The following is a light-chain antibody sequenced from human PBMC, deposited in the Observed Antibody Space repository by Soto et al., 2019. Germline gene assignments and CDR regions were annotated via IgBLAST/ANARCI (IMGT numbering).Light chain of an antibody. Sequence: DIQMTQSPSTLSASVGDRVTITCRASQSISSWLAWYQQKPGKAPNLLIYEASNLRSGVPSRFSGSGSGTEFTLTISGLQPDDFASYYCQQYKDYSPVCSFGQGTKLEIK. CDR2: EAS. CDR3: QQYKDYSPVCS. V-gene: IGKV1-5*01. CDR1: QSISSW. J-gene: IGKJ2*04.